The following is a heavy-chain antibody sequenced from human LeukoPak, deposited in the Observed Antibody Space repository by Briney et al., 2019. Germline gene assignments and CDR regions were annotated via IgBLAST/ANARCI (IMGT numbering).Heavy chain of an antibody. CDR3: ARAPITMVRGVIKNWFDP. CDR1: GYTFSGYY. Sequence: ASVKVSCKASGYTFSGYYMHWVRQAPGQGLEWMGWINPNTGGTNYAQKFQGRVTITRNTSISTAYMELSSLRSEDTAVYYCARAPITMVRGVIKNWFDPWGQGTLVTVSS. D-gene: IGHD3-10*01. J-gene: IGHJ5*02. V-gene: IGHV1-2*02. CDR2: INPNTGGT.